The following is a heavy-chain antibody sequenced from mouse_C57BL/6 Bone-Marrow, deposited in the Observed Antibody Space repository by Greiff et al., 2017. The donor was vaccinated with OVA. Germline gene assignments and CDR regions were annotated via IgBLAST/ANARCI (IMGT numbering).Heavy chain of an antibody. CDR3: ARRDWDLYYFDY. CDR1: GFTFSDYG. Sequence: EVQLVESGGGLVKPGGSLKLSCAASGFTFSDYGMHWVRQAPEKGLEWVAYISSGSSTIYYADTVKGRFTISRDNAKNHLFLQMTSLRSEDTAMYYFARRDWDLYYFDYWGQGTTLTVSS. J-gene: IGHJ2*01. CDR2: ISSGSSTI. V-gene: IGHV5-17*01. D-gene: IGHD4-1*01.